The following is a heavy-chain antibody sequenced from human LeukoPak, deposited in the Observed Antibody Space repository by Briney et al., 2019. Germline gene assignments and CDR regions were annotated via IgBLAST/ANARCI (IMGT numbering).Heavy chain of an antibody. V-gene: IGHV4-59*01. Sequence: SETLSLTCTVSGGSISSYYWSWIRQPPGKGLEWIGYIYYSGSTNYNPSLKSRVTISVDTSKNQFSLKLSSVTAADTAVYYCARAGVVVIAIPNAFDIWGQGTMVTVSS. CDR3: ARAGVVVIAIPNAFDI. CDR2: IYYSGST. D-gene: IGHD2-21*01. CDR1: GGSISSYY. J-gene: IGHJ3*02.